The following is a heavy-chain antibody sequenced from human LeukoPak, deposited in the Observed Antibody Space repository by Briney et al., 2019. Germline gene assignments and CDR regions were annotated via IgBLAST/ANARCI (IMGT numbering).Heavy chain of an antibody. Sequence: PGRSLRLSCAASGFTFDDYAMPSVRQAPGKGLEWVSGISWNSGSIGHAEYGKGRFTISRDNAKNSLYLQMNSLRAEDTALYYCAKDMWYYDFWSRPRRPYYGMDVWGQGTTVTVSS. V-gene: IGHV3-9*01. CDR1: GFTFDDYA. J-gene: IGHJ6*02. D-gene: IGHD3-3*01. CDR3: AKDMWYYDFWSRPRRPYYGMDV. CDR2: ISWNSGSI.